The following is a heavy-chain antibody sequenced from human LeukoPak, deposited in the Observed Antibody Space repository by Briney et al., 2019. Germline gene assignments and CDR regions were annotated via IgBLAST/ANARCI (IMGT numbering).Heavy chain of an antibody. CDR1: GYTFTGHY. J-gene: IGHJ4*02. Sequence: GASVKVSCKASGYTFTGHYMHWVRQAPGQGLEWMGRINPNSGDTNYAQKFQGRVTMTRDTSISTAYMELNRLRSDDTAVYYCASGAAAPSFDYWGQGTLVTVSS. D-gene: IGHD6-13*01. V-gene: IGHV1-2*06. CDR2: INPNSGDT. CDR3: ASGAAAPSFDY.